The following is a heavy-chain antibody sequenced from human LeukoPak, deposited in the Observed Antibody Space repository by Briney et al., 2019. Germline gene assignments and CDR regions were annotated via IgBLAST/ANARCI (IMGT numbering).Heavy chain of an antibody. J-gene: IGHJ4*02. V-gene: IGHV3-74*03. CDR1: GFTFYDYG. CDR2: IKTDGSAI. Sequence: GGSLRLSCAASGFTFYDYGMSWVRQAPGKGLVWVSAIKTDGSAIQYADSVKGRFAISRDNAKNTVYLQMNSLRDEDTAVYYCVRDRTVSTILDYWGQGTLVTVSS. D-gene: IGHD5/OR15-5a*01. CDR3: VRDRTVSTILDY.